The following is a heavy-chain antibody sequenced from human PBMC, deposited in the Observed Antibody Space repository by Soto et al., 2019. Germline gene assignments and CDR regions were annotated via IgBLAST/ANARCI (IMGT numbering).Heavy chain of an antibody. D-gene: IGHD6-19*01. V-gene: IGHV4-34*01. Sequence: SETLSLTCAVYGGSFSGYYWSWIRQPPGKGLEWIGEINHSGSTNYNPSLKSRVTISVDTSKNQFSLKLSSVTAADTAVYYCARLVMAGAFDIWGQGTMVTVSS. J-gene: IGHJ3*02. CDR2: INHSGST. CDR3: ARLVMAGAFDI. CDR1: GGSFSGYY.